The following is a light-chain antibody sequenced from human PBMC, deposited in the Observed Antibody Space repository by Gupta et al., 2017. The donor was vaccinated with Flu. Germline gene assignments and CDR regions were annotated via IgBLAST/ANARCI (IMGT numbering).Light chain of an antibody. J-gene: IGKJ4*01. Sequence: SPATLSVSPGERATLSCRASQSVNSNLAWYQQKPGQGPRLLIYDASTRATGVPARFSGSGSGTEFTLTISSLQSEDFALYCCQQYDDWPSFGGGTTVGIK. CDR1: QSVNSN. CDR3: QQYDDWPS. CDR2: DAS. V-gene: IGKV3-15*01.